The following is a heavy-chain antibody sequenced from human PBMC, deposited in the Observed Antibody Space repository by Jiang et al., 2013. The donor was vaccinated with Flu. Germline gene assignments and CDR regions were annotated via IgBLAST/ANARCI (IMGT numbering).Heavy chain of an antibody. D-gene: IGHD3-10*01. CDR3: ARGAPGVGAFDI. J-gene: IGHJ3*02. CDR2: ISALGNT. CDR1: GYIFTGYG. Sequence: GAEVKKPGASVKVSCKGSGYIFTGYGITWVRQAPGQGLEWMGWISALGNTNYAQRFQGRVTMTRDTSTTTVYMELSSLRSEDTAVFYCARGAPGVGAFDIWGQGTMVTVSS. V-gene: IGHV1-18*01.